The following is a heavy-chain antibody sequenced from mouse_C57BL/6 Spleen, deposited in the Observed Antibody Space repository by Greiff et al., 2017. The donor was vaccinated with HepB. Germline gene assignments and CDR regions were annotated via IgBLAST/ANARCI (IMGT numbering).Heavy chain of an antibody. D-gene: IGHD1-1*01. J-gene: IGHJ4*01. Sequence: QVQLKESGAELARPGASVKLSCKASGYTFTSYGISWVKQRTGQGLEWIGEIYPRSGNTYYNEKFKGKATLTADKSSSTAYMELRSLTSEDSAVYFCARCPITTVVAYYAMDYWGQGTSVTVSS. CDR1: GYTFTSYG. CDR3: ARCPITTVVAYYAMDY. CDR2: IYPRSGNT. V-gene: IGHV1-81*01.